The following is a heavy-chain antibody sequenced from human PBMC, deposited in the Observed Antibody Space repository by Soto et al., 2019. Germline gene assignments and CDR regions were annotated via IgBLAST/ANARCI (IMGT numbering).Heavy chain of an antibody. D-gene: IGHD3-22*01. J-gene: IGHJ4*02. CDR3: AREEGDYYDSSGHSPLSDY. CDR2: ISYDGSNK. Sequence: QVQLVESGGGVVQPGRSLRLSCAASGFTFSSYAMHWVRQAPGKGLEWVAVISYDGSNKYYADSVKGRFTISRDNSKNTLYLQMNSLRADDTAVYYCAREEGDYYDSSGHSPLSDYRGQGTLVTVSS. CDR1: GFTFSSYA. V-gene: IGHV3-30-3*01.